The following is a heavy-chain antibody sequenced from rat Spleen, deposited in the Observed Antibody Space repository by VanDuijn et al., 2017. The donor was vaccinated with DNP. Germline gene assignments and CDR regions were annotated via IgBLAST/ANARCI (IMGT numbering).Heavy chain of an antibody. J-gene: IGHJ2*01. CDR3: AGRPPPTRGPFDY. V-gene: IGHV5S23*01. Sequence: EVQLVESGGGLVQPGRSLKLSCTASGFTFSYYYMVWVRQAPTKGLEWVASITNGGGTTYYRDSVKGRFTISRDNAKSTLYLQMDSLRSEDTATYYCAGRPPPTRGPFDYWGQGVMVTVSS. CDR1: GFTFSYYY. CDR2: ITNGGGTT. D-gene: IGHD1-4*01.